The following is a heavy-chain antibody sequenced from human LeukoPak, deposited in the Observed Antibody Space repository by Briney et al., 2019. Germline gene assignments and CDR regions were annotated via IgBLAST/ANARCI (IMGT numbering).Heavy chain of an antibody. CDR3: ARDLGSRRNIVVVPAASDY. Sequence: ASVKVSCKASGYTFTSCGISWVRQAPGQGLEWMGWISAYNGNTDYAQKLQGRVTMTTDTSTSTAYMELRSLRSDDTAVYYCARDLGSRRNIVVVPAASDYWGQGTLVTVSS. CDR2: ISAYNGNT. CDR1: GYTFTSCG. V-gene: IGHV1-18*01. J-gene: IGHJ4*02. D-gene: IGHD2-2*01.